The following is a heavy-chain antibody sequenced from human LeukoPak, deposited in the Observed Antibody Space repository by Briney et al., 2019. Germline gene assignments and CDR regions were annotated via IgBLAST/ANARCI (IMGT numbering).Heavy chain of an antibody. CDR3: ARERGWDSGTYYESVC. CDR1: GFNFNTYS. D-gene: IGHD1-26*01. V-gene: IGHV3-21*01. CDR2: ISSVSTYI. Sequence: GGSLRLSCAASGFNFNTYSMNWVRQAPGKGLEWVSGISSVSTYIYYADSVKGRFTISRDSAKNSLYLQMNSLRAEDTAVYYCARERGWDSGTYYESVCWGQGTLVTVSS. J-gene: IGHJ4*02.